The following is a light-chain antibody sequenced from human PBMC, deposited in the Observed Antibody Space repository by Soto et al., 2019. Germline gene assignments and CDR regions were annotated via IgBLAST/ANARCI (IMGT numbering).Light chain of an antibody. J-gene: IGKJ2*01. V-gene: IGKV2-28*01. CDR2: LGS. Sequence: DIVMTQSPLSLPVTPGEPASISCRSSQSLLHSNGYNYLDWYLQKPGQSPQVLIYLGSNRASGVPDRFSGSVSGTDFTLKISRVEAEDVGVYYCLQGLQIPKTFGQGTKLEIK. CDR1: QSLLHSNGYNY. CDR3: LQGLQIPKT.